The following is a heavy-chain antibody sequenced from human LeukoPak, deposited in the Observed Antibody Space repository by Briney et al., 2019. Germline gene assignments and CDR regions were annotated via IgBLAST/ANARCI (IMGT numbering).Heavy chain of an antibody. Sequence: SETLSLTCAVYGGSFSGYYWSWIRQPPGKGLEWIGEINHSGSTNYNPSLKSRVTISVDTSKNQLSLKLSSVTAADTAVYYCARKRTPSRTITMVRGVIITPYNWFDPWGQGTLVTVSS. V-gene: IGHV4-34*01. D-gene: IGHD3-10*01. CDR1: GGSFSGYY. CDR2: INHSGST. CDR3: ARKRTPSRTITMVRGVIITPYNWFDP. J-gene: IGHJ5*02.